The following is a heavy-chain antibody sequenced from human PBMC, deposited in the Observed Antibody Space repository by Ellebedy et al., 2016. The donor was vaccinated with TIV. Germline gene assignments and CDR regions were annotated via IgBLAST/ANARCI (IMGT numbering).Heavy chain of an antibody. Sequence: GESLKISXAASGFTFSPYTMKWVRQAPGKGLEWISDITFNAGVIYYADSVKGRFTISRDNVKDSLYLQMNNLRDEDTAIYFCARERAGYYMDVWGKGTTVTVSS. CDR1: GFTFSPYT. J-gene: IGHJ6*03. CDR2: ITFNAGVI. CDR3: ARERAGYYMDV. V-gene: IGHV3-48*02.